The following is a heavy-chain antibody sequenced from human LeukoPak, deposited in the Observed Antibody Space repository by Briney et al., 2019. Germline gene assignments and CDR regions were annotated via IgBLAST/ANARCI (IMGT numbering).Heavy chain of an antibody. V-gene: IGHV1-2*02. CDR2: INPNSGGT. D-gene: IGHD6-19*01. J-gene: IGHJ5*02. CDR1: GYTFTGYY. Sequence: RASVKVSCKASGYTFTGYYMHWVRQARGQGLEWMGWINPNSGGTNYAQKFQGRVTMTRDTSISTAYMELSRLRSDDTAVYYCARDGIAVAGRVWFDPWGQGTLVTVSS. CDR3: ARDGIAVAGRVWFDP.